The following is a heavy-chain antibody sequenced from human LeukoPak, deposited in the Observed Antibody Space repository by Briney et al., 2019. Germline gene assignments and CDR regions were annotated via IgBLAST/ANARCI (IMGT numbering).Heavy chain of an antibody. CDR2: IHYSGST. CDR3: ARRRGRSFGFDH. V-gene: IGHV4-59*01. D-gene: IGHD5-18*01. CDR1: GDSISTYY. Sequence: SETLSLTCTVPGDSISTYYWSWIRQPPGKGLEWIGYIHYSGSTNYNPSLKSRVTISVGTSRNHFSLKLRSVTAADTAVYYCARRRGRSFGFDHWGQGTLVTVSS. J-gene: IGHJ4*02.